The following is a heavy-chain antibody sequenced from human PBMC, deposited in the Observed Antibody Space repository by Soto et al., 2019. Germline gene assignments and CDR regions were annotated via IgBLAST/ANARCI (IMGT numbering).Heavy chain of an antibody. J-gene: IGHJ4*02. CDR2: ISAYNGNT. V-gene: IGHV1-18*01. Sequence: GASVKVSWKASGYTFTSYGISWVRQAPGQGLEWMGWISAYNGNTNYAQKLQGRVTMTTDTSTSTAYMELRSLRSDDTAVYYCASSSPEVVPAAMFRSFDYWGQGTLVTVSS. CDR3: ASSSPEVVPAAMFRSFDY. CDR1: GYTFTSYG. D-gene: IGHD2-2*01.